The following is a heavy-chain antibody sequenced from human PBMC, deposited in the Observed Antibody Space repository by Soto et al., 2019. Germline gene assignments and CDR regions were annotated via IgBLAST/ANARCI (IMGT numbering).Heavy chain of an antibody. D-gene: IGHD6-19*01. CDR1: GFTFSSYA. Sequence: GGSLRLSCAASGFTFSSYAMSWVRQAPGKVLEWVSAISGSGGSTYYADSVKGRFTISRDNSKNTLYLQMNSLRAEDTAVYYWAKESSDGIAVAGNFDYWGQGTLVTVSS. CDR2: ISGSGGST. V-gene: IGHV3-23*01. J-gene: IGHJ4*02. CDR3: AKESSDGIAVAGNFDY.